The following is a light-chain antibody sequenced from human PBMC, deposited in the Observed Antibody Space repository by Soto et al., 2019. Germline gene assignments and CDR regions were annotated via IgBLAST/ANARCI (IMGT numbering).Light chain of an antibody. J-gene: IGLJ1*01. CDR3: SAYTVSRTDV. CDR2: NVY. CDR1: SSDVGAYNF. V-gene: IGLV2-14*03. Sequence: QSALTQPASVSGSPGQSITISCTGTSSDVGAYNFVSWHQQHPGKAPKFMIYNVYYRPSGISYRFSGSKSGNTASLTISGLQGEDEADYYCSAYTVSRTDVFGTGTKVTVL.